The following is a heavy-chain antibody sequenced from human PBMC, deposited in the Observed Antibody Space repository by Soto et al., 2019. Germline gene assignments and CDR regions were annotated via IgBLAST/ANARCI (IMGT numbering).Heavy chain of an antibody. CDR2: ITGSGGAT. CDR1: GFTFSNYA. V-gene: IGHV3-23*01. J-gene: IGHJ4*02. CDR3: AKRPLTAASFDY. Sequence: EVQLLESGGGLVQPGGSLRLSCAASGFTFSNYAMTWVRQAPGKGLEWVSVITGSGGATYFVDSVKGRFTISRDNSKNTVYLQMNSLRAEDTAVYYCAKRPLTAASFDYWGQGTLVTVSS. D-gene: IGHD6-13*01.